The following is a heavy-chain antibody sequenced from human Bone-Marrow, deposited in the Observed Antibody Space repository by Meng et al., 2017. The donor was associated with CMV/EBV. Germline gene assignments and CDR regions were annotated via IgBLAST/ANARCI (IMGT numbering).Heavy chain of an antibody. J-gene: IGHJ6*02. V-gene: IGHV4-39*07. CDR3: ARAPQNGYSSYYYYGMDV. CDR1: GGSISSSSYY. Sequence: SETLSLTCTGAGGSISSSSYYWGWIRQPPGKGLEWIGSIYYSGSTYYNPSLKSRVTISVDTSKNQFSLKLSSVTAADTAVYYCARAPQNGYSSYYYYGMDVWGQGTTVTVSS. D-gene: IGHD6-13*01. CDR2: IYYSGST.